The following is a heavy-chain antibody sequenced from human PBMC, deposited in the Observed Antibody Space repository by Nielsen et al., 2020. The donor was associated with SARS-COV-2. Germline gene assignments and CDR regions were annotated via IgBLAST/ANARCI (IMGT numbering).Heavy chain of an antibody. D-gene: IGHD3-22*01. Sequence: GGSLRLSCAASGFTFSSYDMHWVRQATGKGLEWVSTIGTAGDTYYPGSVKGRFTISRDNSKNTLYLQMNSLRAEDTAVYYCARMGPDSSAIPLIDYWGQGTLVTVSS. CDR1: GFTFSSYD. V-gene: IGHV3-13*01. CDR3: ARMGPDSSAIPLIDY. J-gene: IGHJ4*02. CDR2: IGTAGDT.